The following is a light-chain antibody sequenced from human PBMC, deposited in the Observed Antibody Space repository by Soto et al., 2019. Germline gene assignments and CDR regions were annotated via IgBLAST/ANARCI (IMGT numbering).Light chain of an antibody. CDR3: SSYTTPSTVV. V-gene: IGLV2-14*01. CDR1: SSDVGAYNH. Sequence: QSALTQPASVSGSPGQSITISCAGTSSDVGAYNHVSWYQQHPGKAPKLMIYDVSNRPSGVSNRFSGSKSGNSASLTISGLQADDEADYYCSSYTTPSTVVFGGGTKLTVL. CDR2: DVS. J-gene: IGLJ2*01.